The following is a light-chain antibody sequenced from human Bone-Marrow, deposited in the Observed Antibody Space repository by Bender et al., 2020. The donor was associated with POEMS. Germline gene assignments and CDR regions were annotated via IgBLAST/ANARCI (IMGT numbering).Light chain of an antibody. V-gene: IGLV2-14*03. CDR2: DVN. CDR3: LSYTTSNTRWV. Sequence: QSALTQSASVSGSPGQSITISCTGTSGDLGGYTYVSWYQRHPGKAPKLLIYDVNNRPSGVSNRFSASKSGNTASLTISGLQAEDKADYYCLSYTTSNTRWVFGGGTKLTVL. CDR1: SGDLGGYTY. J-gene: IGLJ3*02.